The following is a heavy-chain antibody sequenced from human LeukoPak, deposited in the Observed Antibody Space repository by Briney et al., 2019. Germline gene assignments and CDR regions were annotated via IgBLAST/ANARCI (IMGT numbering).Heavy chain of an antibody. J-gene: IGHJ5*02. CDR2: IRDSGEA. V-gene: IGHV3-66*03. CDR3: ARDRAANQDWVEFDP. D-gene: IGHD3/OR15-3a*01. Sequence: GGSLRLSCAVSGFRVSDYYMNWVRQAPGKGLEWVGLIRDSGEAFYADFARSRFAISRDESENTLYLQMNSLRVEDTAVYFCARDRAANQDWVEFDPWGQGTPVIVSS. CDR1: GFRVSDYY.